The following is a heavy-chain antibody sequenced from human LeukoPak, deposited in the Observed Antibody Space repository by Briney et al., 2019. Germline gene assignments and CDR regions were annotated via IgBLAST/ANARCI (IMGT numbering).Heavy chain of an antibody. Sequence: SETLSLTCAVYGGALSGYYWSWIRQPPGKGLEWIGEINHRGGTNYNPSLKSRVSISVDTSKNQFSLKLSSVTAADTAVYYCARETISARGSFDSWGQGTLVTVSS. V-gene: IGHV4-34*01. D-gene: IGHD3-16*01. CDR2: INHRGGT. CDR3: ARETISARGSFDS. CDR1: GGALSGYY. J-gene: IGHJ4*02.